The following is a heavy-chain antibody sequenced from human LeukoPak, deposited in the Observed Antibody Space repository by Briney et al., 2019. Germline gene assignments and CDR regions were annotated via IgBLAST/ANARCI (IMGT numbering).Heavy chain of an antibody. D-gene: IGHD3-22*01. Sequence: GGSLRLSCAASGFTFSRYWMTWVRQAPGKGLEWVANIKEDGSEKYYVDSVKGRFTISRDNAKNSLYLQMNSLRAEDTAVYYCAREDYYDSSGADDYWGQGTLVTVSS. CDR3: AREDYYDSSGADDY. J-gene: IGHJ4*02. CDR2: IKEDGSEK. CDR1: GFTFSRYW. V-gene: IGHV3-7*03.